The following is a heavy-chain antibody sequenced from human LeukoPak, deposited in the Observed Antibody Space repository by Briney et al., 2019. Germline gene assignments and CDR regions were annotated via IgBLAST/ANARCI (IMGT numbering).Heavy chain of an antibody. V-gene: IGHV4-38-2*02. CDR3: ARSYDY. Sequence: SETLSLTCTVSGYSISSGYYWGWIRQPPGKGLEWIGSIYHSGSTYYNPSLKSRVTISVDTSKDQFSLKLSSVTAADTAVYYCARSYDYWGQGTLVTVSS. J-gene: IGHJ4*02. CDR1: GYSISSGYY. CDR2: IYHSGST.